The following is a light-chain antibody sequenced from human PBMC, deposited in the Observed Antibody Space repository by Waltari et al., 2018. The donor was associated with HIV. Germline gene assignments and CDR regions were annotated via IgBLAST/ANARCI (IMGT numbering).Light chain of an antibody. CDR2: KDT. J-gene: IGLJ1*01. CDR3: VGWDSRLSGYV. V-gene: IGLV1-47*01. CDR1: SSNIENDN. Sequence: QSVLTPPPSASGTPGQRVTISCSGSSSNIENDNVYWYQQLTGAAPRLLIYKDTQRPSGVPDRFTGSKSGTSASLAISGLRSEDEADYYCVGWDSRLSGYVFGSGTKVTVL.